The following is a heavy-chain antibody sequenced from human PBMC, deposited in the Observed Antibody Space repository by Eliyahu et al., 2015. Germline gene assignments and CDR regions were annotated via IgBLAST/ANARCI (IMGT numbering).Heavy chain of an antibody. Sequence: QVQLQESGPGLVKPSQTLSLTCTVSGASISSGSYYWTWIRQHPVKGLEWIGYIYHTGNTYYNPSLKSRLIMSVDTSENQFSLKVSSVTAADTAVYYCTRCVAAAGNIYNFYYMDVWGKGTTVTVSS. V-gene: IGHV4-31*03. CDR1: GASISSGSYY. CDR2: IYHTGNT. J-gene: IGHJ6*03. CDR3: TRCVAAAGNIYNFYYMDV. D-gene: IGHD6-13*01.